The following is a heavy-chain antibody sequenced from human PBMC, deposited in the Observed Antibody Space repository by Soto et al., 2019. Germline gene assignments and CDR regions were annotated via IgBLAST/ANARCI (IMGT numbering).Heavy chain of an antibody. D-gene: IGHD3-10*01. Sequence: EVQLLESGEDLAQPGGSLRLSCAASGFTFSNYAMSWVRQTPGKGLEWVSTISGDGDNTHYADSVKGRFTISRDNSKNTLHLQMNSLRAEDTDVYYCAKDESSNYYGSGDYWGQGTLVTVSS. CDR3: AKDESSNYYGSGDY. J-gene: IGHJ4*02. CDR1: GFTFSNYA. V-gene: IGHV3-23*01. CDR2: ISGDGDNT.